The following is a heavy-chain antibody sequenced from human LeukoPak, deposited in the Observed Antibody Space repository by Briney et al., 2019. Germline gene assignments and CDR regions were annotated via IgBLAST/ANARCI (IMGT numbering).Heavy chain of an antibody. J-gene: IGHJ4*02. CDR2: VDPTDSYA. D-gene: IGHD3-16*01. V-gene: IGHV5-10-1*01. CDR3: ARLGSSHYFDY. CDR1: EYSFTNYY. Sequence: GESLKISCKASEYSFTNYYITWVRQMPGEGLEWVGSVDPTDSYANYSPSFQGHVTISADKSISTAYLHWSSLRASDTAMYYCARLGSSHYFDYWGRGALVTVSS.